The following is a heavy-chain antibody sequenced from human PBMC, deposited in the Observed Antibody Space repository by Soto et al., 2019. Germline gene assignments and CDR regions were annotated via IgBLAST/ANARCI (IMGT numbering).Heavy chain of an antibody. V-gene: IGHV1-3*01. CDR3: ARDITVLYYYDSSGYYPLDY. J-gene: IGHJ4*02. CDR2: INAGNGNT. CDR1: GYTFTSYS. D-gene: IGHD3-22*01. Sequence: ASVKVSCKASGYTFTSYSMHWVRHAPGQRLEWMGWINAGNGNTKYSQKFQGRVTITRDTSASTAYMELSSLRSEDTAVYYCARDITVLYYYDSSGYYPLDYWGQGTLVTVS.